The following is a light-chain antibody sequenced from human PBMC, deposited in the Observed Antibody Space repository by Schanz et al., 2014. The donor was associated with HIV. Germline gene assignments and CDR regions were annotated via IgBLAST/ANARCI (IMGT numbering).Light chain of an antibody. CDR3: QQYGSSRT. CDR1: QSVSSY. CDR2: ATS. Sequence: EVVLTQSPATLSLSPGERATLSCRASQSVSSYLVWYQQKPGQAPRLVIYATSTRAAGIPDRFSGTGSGTDFTLTISRLEPEDFAVYYCQQYGSSRTFGQGTKVEIK. J-gene: IGKJ1*01. V-gene: IGKV3-20*01.